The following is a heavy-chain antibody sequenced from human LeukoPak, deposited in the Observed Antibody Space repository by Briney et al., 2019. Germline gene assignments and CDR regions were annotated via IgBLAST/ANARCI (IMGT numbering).Heavy chain of an antibody. CDR1: GGSISSYY. V-gene: IGHV4-59*01. Sequence: SETLSLTCTVSGGSISSYYWSWIRQPPEKGLEWIGHIYYSGSTNYNPSLKSRVTISVDTSKNQFSLNLKSVTAADTAVYYCARDHSSSWYAGYYYYYGMDVWGQGTTVTVSS. J-gene: IGHJ6*02. D-gene: IGHD6-13*01. CDR2: IYYSGST. CDR3: ARDHSSSWYAGYYYYYGMDV.